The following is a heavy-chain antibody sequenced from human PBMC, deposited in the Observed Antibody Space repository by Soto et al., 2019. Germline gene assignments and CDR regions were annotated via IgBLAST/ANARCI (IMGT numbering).Heavy chain of an antibody. D-gene: IGHD3-10*01. Sequence: ASVKVSCKASGYTFTSYAMHWVRQAPGQRLEWMGWINAGNGNTKYSQKFQGRVTITRDTSASTAYMELSSLRSEDTAVYYCARSYYGSGSYYYYYYGMDVWGQGTTVTVSS. CDR1: GYTFTSYA. CDR3: ARSYYGSGSYYYYYYGMDV. V-gene: IGHV1-3*01. J-gene: IGHJ6*02. CDR2: INAGNGNT.